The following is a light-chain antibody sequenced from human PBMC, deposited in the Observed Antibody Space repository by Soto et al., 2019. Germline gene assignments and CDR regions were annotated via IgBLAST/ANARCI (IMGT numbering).Light chain of an antibody. CDR1: SGHSTYI. V-gene: IGLV4-60*02. CDR2: LEGSGSY. Sequence: QPVLTQSSSASASLGSSVKLTCTLSSGHSTYIIAWHQQQPGKAPRFLMKLEGSGSYIKGSGVPDRFSASSSGADRYLTISNFLFEDEADYFCETWDSRGVFGGGTKLTVL. J-gene: IGLJ3*02. CDR3: ETWDSRGV.